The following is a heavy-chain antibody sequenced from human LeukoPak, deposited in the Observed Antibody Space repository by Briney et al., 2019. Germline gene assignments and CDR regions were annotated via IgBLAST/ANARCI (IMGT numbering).Heavy chain of an antibody. D-gene: IGHD6-13*01. V-gene: IGHV1-2*06. CDR1: RYTFTGYY. J-gene: IGHJ6*02. CDR2: INPNSGGT. Sequence: ASVKVSCKASRYTFTGYYIHWVRQAPGQGLEWMGRINPNSGGTNYAQKFQGRVTMTRDMSISTAYMELSRLTSDDTAVYYCARDIGQQREFGMDVWGQGTTVTVSS. CDR3: ARDIGQQREFGMDV.